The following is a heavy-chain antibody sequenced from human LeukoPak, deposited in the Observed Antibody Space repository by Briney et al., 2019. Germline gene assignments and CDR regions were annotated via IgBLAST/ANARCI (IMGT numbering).Heavy chain of an antibody. J-gene: IGHJ4*02. CDR2: ITGSGAYT. D-gene: IGHD3-16*02. CDR1: GFTFNNYA. V-gene: IGHV3-23*01. Sequence: PGGSLRLSCTASGFTFNNYAMTWVRQAPGKGLEWVSAITGSGAYTNYADSVKGRFTISRDNAKNSLYLQMNSLRAEDTAVYYCARVIHDYVWGSYRVTGFDYWGQGTLVTVSS. CDR3: ARVIHDYVWGSYRVTGFDY.